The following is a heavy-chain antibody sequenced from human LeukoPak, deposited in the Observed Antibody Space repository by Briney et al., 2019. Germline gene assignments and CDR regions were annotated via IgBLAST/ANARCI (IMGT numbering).Heavy chain of an antibody. D-gene: IGHD6-19*01. Sequence: GGSLRLSCAASGFTFSSYGMHWVRQAPGKGLEWAALISYDGSNKYYADSVKGRFTISRDNSKNTLYLQMNSLRAEDTAVYYCAKDRRAGDDAFDIWGQGTMVTVSS. V-gene: IGHV3-30*18. CDR1: GFTFSSYG. J-gene: IGHJ3*02. CDR2: ISYDGSNK. CDR3: AKDRRAGDDAFDI.